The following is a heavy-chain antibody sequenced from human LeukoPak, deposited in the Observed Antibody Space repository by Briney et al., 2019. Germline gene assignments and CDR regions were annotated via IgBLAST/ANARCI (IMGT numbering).Heavy chain of an antibody. D-gene: IGHD3-16*01. Sequence: PGGSLRLSCAASGFTFRNSWMSWVRQAPGKGLEWVAMIMQDGSDKYYVDSVEGRFTISRDNAKNSLYLQMNSLRAEDTSVYYCATGGGDSWGQGTLVTVSS. J-gene: IGHJ4*02. CDR1: GFTFRNSW. CDR2: IMQDGSDK. CDR3: ATGGGDS. V-gene: IGHV3-7*01.